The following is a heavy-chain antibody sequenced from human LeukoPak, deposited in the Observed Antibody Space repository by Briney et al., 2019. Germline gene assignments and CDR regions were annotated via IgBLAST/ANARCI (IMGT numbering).Heavy chain of an antibody. J-gene: IGHJ1*01. CDR2: INPSGGST. CDR1: GYTFTSYY. CDR3: ARTVGDWYFQH. D-gene: IGHD1-26*01. V-gene: IGHV1-46*01. Sequence: GASVKVSCKASGYTFTSYYMHWVRQAPGQGLEWMGIINPSGGSTSYAQEFQGRVTMTRDTSTSTVYMELSSLRSEDTAVYYCARTVGDWYFQHWGQGTLVTVSS.